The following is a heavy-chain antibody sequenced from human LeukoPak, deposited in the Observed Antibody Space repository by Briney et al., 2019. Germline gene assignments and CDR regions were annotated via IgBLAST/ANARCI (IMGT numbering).Heavy chain of an antibody. CDR3: ARDLRSIAVNWFDP. D-gene: IGHD6-19*01. V-gene: IGHV1-2*06. CDR2: INPNSGGI. J-gene: IGHJ5*02. CDR1: GYTFTGYY. Sequence: ASVKVSCKASGYTFTGYYMHWVRQAPGQGLEWMGRINPNSGGINYAQKFQGRVTMTRDTSISTAYMELSRLRSDDTAVYYCARDLRSIAVNWFDPWGQGTLVTVSS.